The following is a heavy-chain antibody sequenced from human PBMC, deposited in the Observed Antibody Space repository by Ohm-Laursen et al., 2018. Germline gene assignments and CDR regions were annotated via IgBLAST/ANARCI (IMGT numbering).Heavy chain of an antibody. CDR3: ARTYSSSWYFDY. Sequence: SLRLSCAASGFTFSSYNMNWVRQAPGKGLEWVSSISSSSSYIYYADSVKGRFTISRDNAKNSLYLQMNSLRAEDTAVYYCARTYSSSWYFDYWGQGTLVTVSS. CDR1: GFTFSSYN. J-gene: IGHJ4*02. D-gene: IGHD6-13*01. CDR2: ISSSSSYI. V-gene: IGHV3-21*01.